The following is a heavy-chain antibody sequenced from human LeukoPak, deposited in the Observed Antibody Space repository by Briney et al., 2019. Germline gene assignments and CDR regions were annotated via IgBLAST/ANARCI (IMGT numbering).Heavy chain of an antibody. J-gene: IGHJ4*02. Sequence: SQTLSLTCTVSGGSISSGGYYWSWIRQHPGKGLEWIGYIYYSGSTYYNPSLKSRVTISVDTSKNQFSLKLSSVTAADTAVYYCARGGNYYGSGSYYEHFDYWGQGTLVTVSS. CDR2: IYYSGST. V-gene: IGHV4-31*03. CDR3: ARGGNYYGSGSYYEHFDY. CDR1: GGSISSGGYY. D-gene: IGHD3-10*01.